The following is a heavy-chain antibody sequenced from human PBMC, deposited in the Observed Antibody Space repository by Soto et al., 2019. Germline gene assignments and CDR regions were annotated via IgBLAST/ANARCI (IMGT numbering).Heavy chain of an antibody. D-gene: IGHD3-16*01. J-gene: IGHJ6*02. V-gene: IGHV4-31*03. Sequence: QVQLQESGPGLVKPSQTLSLTCTVSGGSISSGGYYWSWIRQHPGKGLEWIGYIYYSGSTYYNPSLKSRVTISVDTSRNQISLKLSSVTAADTAVYFCASQAAYYDYVWGVEDSYYGMDVWGQGTTVTVSS. CDR3: ASQAAYYDYVWGVEDSYYGMDV. CDR2: IYYSGST. CDR1: GGSISSGGYY.